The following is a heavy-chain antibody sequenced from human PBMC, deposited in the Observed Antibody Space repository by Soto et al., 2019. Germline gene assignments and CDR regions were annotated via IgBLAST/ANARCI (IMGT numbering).Heavy chain of an antibody. V-gene: IGHV1-18*01. CDR2: ISAYNGNT. CDR1: GYTFTSYG. Sequence: ASVKVSCKASGYTFTSYGISWVRQAPGQGLEWMGWISAYNGNTNYAQKLQGRVTMTTDTSTSTAYMELRSLRSDDTAVYYCARLVDPXGYYYMDVWGKGTTVTVSS. J-gene: IGHJ6*03. D-gene: IGHD2-15*01. CDR3: ARLVDPXGYYYMDV.